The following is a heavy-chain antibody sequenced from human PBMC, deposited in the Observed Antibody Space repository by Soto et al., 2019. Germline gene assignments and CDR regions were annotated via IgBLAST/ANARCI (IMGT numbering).Heavy chain of an antibody. Sequence: QVQLVESGGGVVQPGRSLRLSCAASGFTFSSCAMHWVRQAPGKGLEWVAVISYDGSNKYYADSVKGRFTISRDNSKNTLYLQMNSLRAEDTAVYYCARDLSNYYDSSGYYYWGQGTLVTVSS. CDR2: ISYDGSNK. CDR1: GFTFSSCA. D-gene: IGHD3-22*01. J-gene: IGHJ4*02. V-gene: IGHV3-30-3*01. CDR3: ARDLSNYYDSSGYYY.